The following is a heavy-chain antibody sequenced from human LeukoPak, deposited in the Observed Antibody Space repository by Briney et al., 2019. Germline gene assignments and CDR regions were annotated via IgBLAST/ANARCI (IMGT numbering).Heavy chain of an antibody. J-gene: IGHJ4*02. V-gene: IGHV1-46*01. CDR3: ARVGVGGRYYFDY. CDR2: INPSGGST. D-gene: IGHD1-26*01. CDR1: GCTFTSYY. Sequence: GASVTVSCKASGCTFTSYYMHWVRQAPGQGLEWMGVINPSGGSTSYTQKFQGRVTVTRDTSTSTVYMELSSLRSEDTAVYYCARVGVGGRYYFDYWGQGTLVIVSA.